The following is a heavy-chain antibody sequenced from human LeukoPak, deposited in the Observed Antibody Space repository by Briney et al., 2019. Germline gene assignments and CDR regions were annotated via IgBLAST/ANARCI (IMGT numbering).Heavy chain of an antibody. D-gene: IGHD2-21*02. Sequence: PSETLSLTCTVSGGSISSSSYYWGWIRQPPGKGLEWIGSIYYSGSTYYNPSLKSRVTISVDTSKNQFSLKLSSVTAADTAVYYCASPLYCGGDCYSRGFDYWGQGTLVTVSS. CDR2: IYYSGST. CDR1: GGSISSSSYY. V-gene: IGHV4-39*07. CDR3: ASPLYCGGDCYSRGFDY. J-gene: IGHJ4*02.